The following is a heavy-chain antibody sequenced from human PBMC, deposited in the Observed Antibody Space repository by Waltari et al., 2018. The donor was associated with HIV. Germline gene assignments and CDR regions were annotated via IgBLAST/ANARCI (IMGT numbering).Heavy chain of an antibody. CDR3: ARDRLQYSYYGMDV. CDR1: GFMFTSSY. CDR2: LNTSDGAT. D-gene: IGHD4-4*01. Sequence: QVQLVQSGALMEKPGASMKVSCRPSGFMFTSSYIHWVRQAPGQGLEWLGILNTSDGATNYAQKFQGRVTLTRDTSTSTVYMELGSLTSEDTAVYYCARDRLQYSYYGMDVWGQGTTVIVSS. J-gene: IGHJ6*02. V-gene: IGHV1-46*01.